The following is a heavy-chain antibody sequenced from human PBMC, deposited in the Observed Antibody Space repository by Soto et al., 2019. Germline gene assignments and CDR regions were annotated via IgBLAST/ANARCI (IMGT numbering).Heavy chain of an antibody. V-gene: IGHV1-69*05. CDR2: MIPIFGTA. D-gene: IGHD3-3*01. Sequence: ASVKVSCKASGDTFSSYAISWVRQAPGQGLEWMGGMIPIFGTANYAQKFQGRVTITTDESTSTAYMELSSLRSEDTAVYYCARDLFTIFGVVIIPYGMDVWGQGTTVTVSS. J-gene: IGHJ6*02. CDR3: ARDLFTIFGVVIIPYGMDV. CDR1: GDTFSSYA.